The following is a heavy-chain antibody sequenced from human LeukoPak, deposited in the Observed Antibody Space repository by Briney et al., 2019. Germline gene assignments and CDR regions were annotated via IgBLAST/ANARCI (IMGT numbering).Heavy chain of an antibody. D-gene: IGHD3-9*01. CDR3: ARGNILTGYCFDF. CDR1: GGSITGYY. Sequence: PSETLSLTCAVYGGSITGYYWSWIRQTPGRVLEWVGEIHYTGATSYNSSLKSRATISTDTSKNQFSLRLSSVTAADTAVYYCARGNILTGYCFDFWGQGALVTVSS. CDR2: IHYTGAT. V-gene: IGHV4-34*01. J-gene: IGHJ4*02.